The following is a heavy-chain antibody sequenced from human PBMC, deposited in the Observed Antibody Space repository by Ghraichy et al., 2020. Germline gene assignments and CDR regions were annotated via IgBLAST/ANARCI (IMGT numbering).Heavy chain of an antibody. Sequence: GGDYGGWIRQPPGKGLEGMGYIYYSGSTNYNPSLKSRVTISVDTSKNQFSLKLSSVTAADTAVYYCARVHIVVVPAAILPLYYFDYWGQGTLVTVSS. V-gene: IGHV4-61*08. CDR3: ARVHIVVVPAAILPLYYFDY. J-gene: IGHJ4*02. CDR1: GGDY. CDR2: IYYSGST. D-gene: IGHD2-2*02.